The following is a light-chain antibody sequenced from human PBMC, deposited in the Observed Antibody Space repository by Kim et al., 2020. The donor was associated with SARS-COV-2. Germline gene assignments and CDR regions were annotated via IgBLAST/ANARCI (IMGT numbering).Light chain of an antibody. J-gene: IGLJ3*02. V-gene: IGLV10-54*01. CDR2: RNN. Sequence: QTTTLACTGNSNNSGSQRVAGQQQHQGHPPKLLTYRNNNRPSGISERLSASRSGNTAALTITGLQPEDEADYYCSASDSSISAWVFGGGTQLTVL. CDR1: SNNSGSQR. CDR3: SASDSSISAWV.